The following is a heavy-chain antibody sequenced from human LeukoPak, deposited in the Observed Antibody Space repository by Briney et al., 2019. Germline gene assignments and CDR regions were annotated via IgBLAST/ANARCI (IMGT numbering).Heavy chain of an antibody. D-gene: IGHD3-9*01. CDR2: ISSSGSTI. V-gene: IGHV3-11*01. CDR3: ARRYHSDILTGCYRGLGLYFDY. Sequence: GGSLRPSCAASGFTFSDYYMSWIRQAPGKGLEWVSYISSSGSTIYYADSVKGRFTISRDNAKNSLYPQMNSLRAEDTAVYYCARRYHSDILTGCYRGLGLYFDYWGQGTLVTVSS. CDR1: GFTFSDYY. J-gene: IGHJ4*02.